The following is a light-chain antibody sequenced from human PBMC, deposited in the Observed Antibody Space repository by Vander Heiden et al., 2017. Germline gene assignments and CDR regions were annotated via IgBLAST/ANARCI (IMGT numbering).Light chain of an antibody. CDR1: NIGSKS. CDR2: DDS. Sequence: YVLTQPPSVSVAPGQTGRITWGGNNIGSKSVHCYQQQPGQAPVLVVYDDSDRPSGIPERFSGSNSGNTATLTISRVEAGDEADYYCQVWDSSSDHFWVFGGGTKLTVL. V-gene: IGLV3-21*02. CDR3: QVWDSSSDHFWV. J-gene: IGLJ3*02.